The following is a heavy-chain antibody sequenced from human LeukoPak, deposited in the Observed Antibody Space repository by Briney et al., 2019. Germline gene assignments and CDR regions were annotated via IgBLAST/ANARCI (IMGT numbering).Heavy chain of an antibody. CDR2: ISAYNGST. CDR1: GYTFTSYG. Sequence: ASVKVSCKASGYTFTSYGISWVRQAPGQGLEWMGWISAYNGSTNYAQKLQGRVTMTRNTSISTAYMELSSLRSEDTAVYYCARGFSYYYDSSGYYYLDYWGQGTLVTVSS. V-gene: IGHV1-18*01. J-gene: IGHJ4*02. D-gene: IGHD3-22*01. CDR3: ARGFSYYYDSSGYYYLDY.